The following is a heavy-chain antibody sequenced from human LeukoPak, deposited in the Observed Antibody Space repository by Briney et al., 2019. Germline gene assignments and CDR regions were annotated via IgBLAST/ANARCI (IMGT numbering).Heavy chain of an antibody. D-gene: IGHD4-17*01. J-gene: IGHJ4*02. Sequence: GGSLRLSCGGSGFTFSSYTMNWVRQAPGKGLEWVASISSSATYIYYADSVRGRFTISRDDAKKSVFLHMNSLRAEDTDVYFCANWDDYGDFVAFEYWGQGTLVTVSS. CDR2: ISSSATYI. CDR3: ANWDDYGDFVAFEY. V-gene: IGHV3-21*01. CDR1: GFTFSSYT.